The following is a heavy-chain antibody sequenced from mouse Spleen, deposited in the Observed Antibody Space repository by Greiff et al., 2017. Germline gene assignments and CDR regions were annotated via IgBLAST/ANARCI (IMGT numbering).Heavy chain of an antibody. V-gene: IGHV14-3*01. CDR2: IDPANGNT. J-gene: IGHJ3*01. Sequence: VQLQQSVAELVRPGASVKLSCTASGFTIKNTYMHWVKQRPEQGLEWIGRIDPANGNTKYAPKFQGKATITADTSSNTAYLQLSSLTSEDTAIYYCARDGEYYGLFAYWGQGTLVTVSA. D-gene: IGHD1-2*01. CDR1: GFTIKNTY. CDR3: ARDGEYYGLFAY.